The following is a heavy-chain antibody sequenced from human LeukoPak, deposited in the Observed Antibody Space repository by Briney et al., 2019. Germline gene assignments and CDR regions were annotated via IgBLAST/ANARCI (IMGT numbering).Heavy chain of an antibody. CDR1: AFTFSSYG. V-gene: IGHV3-30*18. CDR3: AKGGHYYGSGSYVPYPPHLDFDY. D-gene: IGHD3-10*01. J-gene: IGHJ4*02. Sequence: GGSLRLSCAASAFTFSSYGMHWVRQAPGKGLEWVAVISTHGKTTYYADSVKGRFTISRDNSENTLYLQMNSLRAEDTAVYYCAKGGHYYGSGSYVPYPPHLDFDYWGQGTLVTVSS. CDR2: ISTHGKTT.